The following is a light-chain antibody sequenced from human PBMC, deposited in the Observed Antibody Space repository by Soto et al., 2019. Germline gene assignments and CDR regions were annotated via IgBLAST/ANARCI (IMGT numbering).Light chain of an antibody. V-gene: IGKV1-5*03. CDR3: QQYNVYPKT. CDR1: QSISTW. Sequence: DIQMTQSPSTLSASVGDRVTITCRASQSISTWLAWYQQKPGRAPKVLIYKASSLESGVPSRFSGSGSGTEFTLTISSLQPDDFATYFCQQYNVYPKTFGQGTKVEIK. J-gene: IGKJ1*01. CDR2: KAS.